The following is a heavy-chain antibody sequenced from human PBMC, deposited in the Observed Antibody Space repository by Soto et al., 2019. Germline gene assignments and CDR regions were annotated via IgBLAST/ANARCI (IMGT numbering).Heavy chain of an antibody. CDR3: AKDRVLLWFGELFDY. CDR1: GFTFSSYG. CDR2: ISYDGSNK. D-gene: IGHD3-10*01. Sequence: GGSLRLSCAASGFTFSSYGMHWVRQAPGKGLEWVAVISYDGSNKYYADSVKGRFTISRDNSKNTLYLQMNSLRAEDTAVYYCAKDRVLLWFGELFDYWGQGTLVTVSS. J-gene: IGHJ4*02. V-gene: IGHV3-30*18.